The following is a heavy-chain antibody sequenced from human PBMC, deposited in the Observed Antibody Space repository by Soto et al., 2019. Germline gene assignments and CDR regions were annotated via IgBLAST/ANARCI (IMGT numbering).Heavy chain of an antibody. CDR2: ISGSGGST. CDR3: ANGGYKMGIVGVPADYELDY. J-gene: IGHJ4*02. V-gene: IGHV3-23*01. Sequence: GGSLRLSCAASGFTFSSYAMSWVRQAPGKGLEWVSAISGSGGSTYYADSVKGRFTISRDNSKNTLYLQMNSLRAEETAVYYWANGGYKMGIVGVPADYELDYWGQGTLVTVSS. D-gene: IGHD2-2*01. CDR1: GFTFSSYA.